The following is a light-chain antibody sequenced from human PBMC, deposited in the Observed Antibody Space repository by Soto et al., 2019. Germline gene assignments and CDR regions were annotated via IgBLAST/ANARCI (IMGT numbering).Light chain of an antibody. CDR2: SAS. CDR1: QGISNY. V-gene: IGKV1-27*01. Sequence: DVQMTQSPSSLSASVGDRVTITCRASQGISNYLAWYQQRPGKVPELLIYSASTLHSGVPSRFSGSGSGTDFTLTISRLQPEDVATYYCQKYNTAPLTFAGGTKVEIK. J-gene: IGKJ4*01. CDR3: QKYNTAPLT.